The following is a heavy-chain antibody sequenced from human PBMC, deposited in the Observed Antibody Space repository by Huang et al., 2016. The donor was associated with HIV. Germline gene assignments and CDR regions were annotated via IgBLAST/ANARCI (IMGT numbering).Heavy chain of an antibody. CDR2: ISPSSSFR. V-gene: IGHV3-21*01. J-gene: IGHJ4*02. CDR3: VKDRGQQLSPFDS. D-gene: IGHD6-13*01. CDR1: GFSLDSFN. Sequence: EVQLVDSGGGLVKPGGSLRLSCAASGFSLDSFNMLWVRQTPAKGLQWVASISPSSSFREYADSVKGRFSISRDNAKNSLYLQMNSLRGEDTAVYYCVKDRGQQLSPFDSWGQGTLVTVSS.